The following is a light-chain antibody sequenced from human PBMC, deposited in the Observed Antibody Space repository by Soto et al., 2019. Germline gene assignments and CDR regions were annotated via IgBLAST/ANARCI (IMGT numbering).Light chain of an antibody. CDR2: WAS. CDR1: QSVLSTSNNKNY. CDR3: QQYYSSLHS. Sequence: DIVMAQSPDSLAVSLGERATVNCKSSQSVLSTSNNKNYLAWYQQKPGQPPKALIYWASTRESGVPDRFSGSWSGTDFTLTINSLQAEDVAVYYCQQYYSSLHSFGQGTKLEIK. V-gene: IGKV4-1*01. J-gene: IGKJ2*01.